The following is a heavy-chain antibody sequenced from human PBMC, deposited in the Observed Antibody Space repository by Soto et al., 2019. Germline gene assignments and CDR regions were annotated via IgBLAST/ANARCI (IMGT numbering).Heavy chain of an antibody. CDR2: IISLFGTP. CDR3: ARDLGSGYERGDY. D-gene: IGHD3-22*01. CDR1: GDTFTNHV. V-gene: IGHV1-69*12. J-gene: IGHJ4*02. Sequence: QVQLVQSGGEVKKPGSSVKVSCTASGDTFTNHVFNWVRQAPGQGLEWMGGIISLFGTPNYSQRFQGRLTITADESTATSYMELSSLRSEDTAVYYCARDLGSGYERGDYWGQGTLFTVSS.